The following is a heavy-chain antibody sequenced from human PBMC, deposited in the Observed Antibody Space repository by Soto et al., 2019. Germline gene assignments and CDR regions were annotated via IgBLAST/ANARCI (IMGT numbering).Heavy chain of an antibody. D-gene: IGHD2-15*01. J-gene: IGHJ6*02. CDR1: GGTFSSYT. Sequence: QVQLVQSGAEVKKPGSSVKVSCKASGGTFSSYTISWVRQAPGQGLEWMGRIIPILGIANYAQKFQGRVXTXAXTATSTAYMELSSLRSEDTAVYYCATLRHVALGLCVWGQGTTVTVSS. CDR3: ATLRHVALGLCV. CDR2: IIPILGIA. V-gene: IGHV1-69*02.